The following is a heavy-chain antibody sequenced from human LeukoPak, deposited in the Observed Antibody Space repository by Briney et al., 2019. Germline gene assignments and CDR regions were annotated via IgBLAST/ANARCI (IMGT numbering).Heavy chain of an antibody. CDR1: GFTLSSYW. CDR2: IKEDGSEK. J-gene: IGHJ4*02. V-gene: IGHV3-7*03. CDR3: GRWGIEAAIDY. Sequence: GGSLRLSCAASGFTLSSYWMSWVRQAPGKGLEWVANIKEDGSEKYYVDSVKGRFTISRDNAKNSLYLHMNSLTAEDTAMYYCGRWGIEAAIDYWGQGTLVTVSS. D-gene: IGHD2-2*01.